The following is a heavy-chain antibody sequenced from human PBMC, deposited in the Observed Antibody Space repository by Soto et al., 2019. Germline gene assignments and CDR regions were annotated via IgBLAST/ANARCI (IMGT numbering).Heavy chain of an antibody. V-gene: IGHV1-69*12. J-gene: IGHJ6*02. Sequence: QVQLVQSGAEVKKPGSSVKVSCKASGGTFSSYAISWVRQAPGQGLEWMGGIIPIFGTANYAQKFQGRVTITADESTSTAYMELSSLRSEDTAVYYCARVTIFGEVRYYYGMDVWGQGTTLTVSS. D-gene: IGHD3-3*01. CDR1: GGTFSSYA. CDR2: IIPIFGTA. CDR3: ARVTIFGEVRYYYGMDV.